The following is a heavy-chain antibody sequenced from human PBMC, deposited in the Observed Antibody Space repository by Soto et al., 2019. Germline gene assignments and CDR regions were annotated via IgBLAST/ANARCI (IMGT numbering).Heavy chain of an antibody. D-gene: IGHD6-19*01. V-gene: IGHV1-18*01. CDR3: ARVIRVAVAETHLHYFDY. CDR2: ISAYNGNT. Sequence: VKVSCKASGYTFTSYGISWVRQAPGQGLEWMGWISAYNGNTNYAQKLQGRVTMTTDTSTSTVYMELRSLRSDDTAVYYFARVIRVAVAETHLHYFDYWGQGTLVTVSS. CDR1: GYTFTSYG. J-gene: IGHJ4*02.